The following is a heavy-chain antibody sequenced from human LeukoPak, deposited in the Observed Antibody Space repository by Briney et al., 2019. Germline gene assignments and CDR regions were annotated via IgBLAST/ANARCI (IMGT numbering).Heavy chain of an antibody. J-gene: IGHJ6*03. CDR3: ARVGVSGAKPYYYYYMDV. Sequence: GESLKISCKGSGYSFTSYWIGWVRQMPGKGLEWMGIIYPGDSDTRYSPSFQGQVTISADKSISTAYLQWSSLKASDTAMYYCARVGVSGAKPYYYYYMDVWGKGTTVTVSS. CDR2: IYPGDSDT. CDR1: GYSFTSYW. V-gene: IGHV5-51*01. D-gene: IGHD2-8*02.